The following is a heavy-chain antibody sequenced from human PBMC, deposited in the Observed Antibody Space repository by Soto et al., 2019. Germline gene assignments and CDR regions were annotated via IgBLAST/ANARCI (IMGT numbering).Heavy chain of an antibody. V-gene: IGHV3-15*07. D-gene: IGHD2-21*02. J-gene: IGHJ4*02. CDR1: DFTIDNLW. CDR2: IKSKTDGGTT. Sequence: LRDSSGAADFTIDNLWVNRVIKAQGKGLEWVGRIKSKTDGGTTDYAAPEKGRLTISRDDSKNTLYLQMTSLKTEDTAVYYCTTDLSVTSGFGYWGPGALVTVS. CDR3: TTDLSVTSGFGY.